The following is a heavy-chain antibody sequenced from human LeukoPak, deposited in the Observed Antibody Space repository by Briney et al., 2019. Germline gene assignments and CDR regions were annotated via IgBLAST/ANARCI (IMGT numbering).Heavy chain of an antibody. CDR2: IKQDGSEK. Sequence: PGGSLRLSCAASGFTFSSYWMSWVRQAPGKGLEWVANIKQDGSEKYYVDSVKGRFTISRDNAKNSLYLQMNSLRAEDTAVYYCARLWFGDLDALYIWGQGTMVTVSS. J-gene: IGHJ3*02. CDR3: ARLWFGDLDALYI. D-gene: IGHD3-10*01. V-gene: IGHV3-7*01. CDR1: GFTFSSYW.